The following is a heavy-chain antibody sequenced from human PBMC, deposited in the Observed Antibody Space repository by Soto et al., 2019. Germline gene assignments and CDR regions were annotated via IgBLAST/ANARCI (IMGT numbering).Heavy chain of an antibody. Sequence: QVQLVQSGAEEKKPGASVKVSCKASGYTFTSYAMHWVRQAPGQRLEWMGWINAGNGNTKYSQKFQGRVTITRDTSASTAYMELSSLRSEDTAVYYCASPQPYGDYQYYYYYGMDVWGQGTTVTVSS. J-gene: IGHJ6*02. V-gene: IGHV1-3*05. D-gene: IGHD4-17*01. CDR2: INAGNGNT. CDR3: ASPQPYGDYQYYYYYGMDV. CDR1: GYTFTSYA.